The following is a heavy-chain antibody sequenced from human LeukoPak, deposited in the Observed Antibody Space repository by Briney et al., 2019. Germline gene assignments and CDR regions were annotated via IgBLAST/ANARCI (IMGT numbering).Heavy chain of an antibody. Sequence: GGSLRLSYAASGFTFSNYPMSWVRQAPGKGLEWVSFISGHGATTYYADFVKGRFTISRDNSKNTLYLQMNSLRVEDTAVYYCTKERPTTTAFDYWGQGTLVTVSS. CDR2: ISGHGATT. CDR3: TKERPTTTAFDY. J-gene: IGHJ4*02. CDR1: GFTFSNYP. D-gene: IGHD1-1*01. V-gene: IGHV3-23*01.